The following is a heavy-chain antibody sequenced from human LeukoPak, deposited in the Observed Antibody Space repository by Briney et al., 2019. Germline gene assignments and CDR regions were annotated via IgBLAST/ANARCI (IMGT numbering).Heavy chain of an antibody. V-gene: IGHV3-48*01. Sequence: PGGSLRLSCAASGFTFSSYRMNWVRQAPGKGLEWVSYISSSSSTIYYADSVKGRFTISRDNSKNTLYLQMNSLRAEDTAVYYCAKDDNYIRFLSWGQGTLATVSS. CDR1: GFTFSSYR. CDR3: AKDDNYIRFLS. CDR2: ISSSSSTI. D-gene: IGHD3-16*01. J-gene: IGHJ5*02.